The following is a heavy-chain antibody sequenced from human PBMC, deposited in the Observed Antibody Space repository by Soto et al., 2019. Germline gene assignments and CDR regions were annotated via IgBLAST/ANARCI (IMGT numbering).Heavy chain of an antibody. CDR1: GGSFSGHS. D-gene: IGHD3-22*01. Sequence: PSETLSLTXAVYGGSFSGHSWTWIHQSPGKGLEWIGDINHSGRVNYSPSLKSRVTISLDTSKNQFSLTLSAVTAADTAMYYCSTRAYDTNGYYRFDPWGQGTLVTVSS. CDR2: INHSGRV. J-gene: IGHJ5*01. V-gene: IGHV4-34*01. CDR3: STRAYDTNGYYRFDP.